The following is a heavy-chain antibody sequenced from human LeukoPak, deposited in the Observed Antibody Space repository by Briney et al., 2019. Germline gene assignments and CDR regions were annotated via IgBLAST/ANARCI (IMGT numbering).Heavy chain of an antibody. CDR3: ARGGYLSNY. J-gene: IGHJ4*02. CDR1: GFTFSFSW. Sequence: GGSLRLSCAASGFTFSFSWMHWVRQAPGKGLVWVSRISGNGSSTTYADSVKGRFTISRDNAKNTLYLQMNSLRAEDTAVYYCARGGYLSNYWGQGTLVTVSS. D-gene: IGHD1-1*01. V-gene: IGHV3-74*01. CDR2: ISGNGSST.